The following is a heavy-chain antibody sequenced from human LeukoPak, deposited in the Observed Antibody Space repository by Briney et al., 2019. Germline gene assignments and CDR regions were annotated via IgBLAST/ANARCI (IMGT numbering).Heavy chain of an antibody. D-gene: IGHD2-2*01. J-gene: IGHJ4*01. V-gene: IGHV4-38-2*02. Sequence: PSETLSLTCNVSGYFLSSGFYWGWIRQPPGKGLEWIVSVYHSGTTIYNPSLKSRVTMSMDTSMNHYSLKLRSVTAADTAVYYCARTLPDASPVATWGHGTLVTVSS. CDR3: ARTLPDASPVAT. CDR2: VYHSGTT. CDR1: GYFLSSGFY.